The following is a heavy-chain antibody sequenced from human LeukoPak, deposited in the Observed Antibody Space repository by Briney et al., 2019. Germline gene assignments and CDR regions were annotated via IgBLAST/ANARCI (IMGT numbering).Heavy chain of an antibody. CDR1: GYSFTSYW. CDR2: IYPGDSDT. CDR3: ASQPKRIALAGLYFDY. J-gene: IGHJ4*02. Sequence: GESLKISCKGSGYSFTSYWIGWVRQMPGKGLEWMGIIYPGDSDTRYSPSFQGQVTISADKSISTAYLQWSSLKASDTAMYYCASQPKRIALAGLYFDYWGQGTLVTVSS. V-gene: IGHV5-51*01. D-gene: IGHD6-19*01.